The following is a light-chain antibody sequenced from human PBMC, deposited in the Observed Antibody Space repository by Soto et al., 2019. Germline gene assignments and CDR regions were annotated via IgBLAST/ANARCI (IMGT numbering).Light chain of an antibody. CDR3: SSYTSSSIDYV. V-gene: IGLV2-14*01. J-gene: IGLJ1*01. CDR1: SSDVGGYNY. CDR2: EVS. Sequence: QSALTQPASVSGSPGQSITISCTGTSSDVGGYNYVSWYQQHPGKAPKLMIYEVSNRPSGGSNRFSGSKSGNTASLTISGLQAEDVADYYCSSYTSSSIDYVFGTGTKVTVL.